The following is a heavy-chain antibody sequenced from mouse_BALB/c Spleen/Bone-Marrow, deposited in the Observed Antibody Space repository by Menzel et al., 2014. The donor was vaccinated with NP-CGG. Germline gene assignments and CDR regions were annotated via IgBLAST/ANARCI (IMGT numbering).Heavy chain of an antibody. CDR2: IWAGGGT. D-gene: IGHD2-2*01. J-gene: IGHJ4*01. CDR1: GFSLTTYG. Sequence: VQLQQSGPGLVSPSQRLSIPCTVSGFSLTTYGVHWVRPTPGKGLEWLGVIWAGGGTDYNSALMSRLSISKDNSKSQVFLKMNSLQIDDRAMYYCARDREYGYYYVMDYWGQGTSITVSS. V-gene: IGHV2-9*02. CDR3: ARDREYGYYYVMDY.